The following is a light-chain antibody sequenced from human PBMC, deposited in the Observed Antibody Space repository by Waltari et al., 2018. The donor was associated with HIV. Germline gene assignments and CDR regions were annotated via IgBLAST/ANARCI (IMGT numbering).Light chain of an antibody. CDR1: QSVSSN. V-gene: IGKV3-15*01. Sequence: EIVITQSPATLSVSPGERATLSCRASQSVSSNLAWYQQKPGQAPRLLIYGASTRATGIPARFSGSGSGTEFTLTISGLQSEDFAVYFCQQYSNWPPNTFGQGTKLEIK. J-gene: IGKJ2*01. CDR3: QQYSNWPPNT. CDR2: GAS.